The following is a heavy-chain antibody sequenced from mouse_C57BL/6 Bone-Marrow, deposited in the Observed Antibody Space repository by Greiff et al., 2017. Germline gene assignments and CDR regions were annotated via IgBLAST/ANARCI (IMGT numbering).Heavy chain of an antibody. D-gene: IGHD1-1*01. V-gene: IGHV5-12*01. CDR1: GFTFSDYY. CDR3: ARNYGSRYWYFDV. J-gene: IGHJ1*03. Sequence: EVKLMESGGGLVQPGGSLKLSCAASGFTFSDYYMYWVRQTPEKRLEWVAYISNGGGSTYYPDTVKGRCTISRDNAKNTLYLQMSRLKSEDTAMYYCARNYGSRYWYFDVWGTGTTVTVSS. CDR2: ISNGGGST.